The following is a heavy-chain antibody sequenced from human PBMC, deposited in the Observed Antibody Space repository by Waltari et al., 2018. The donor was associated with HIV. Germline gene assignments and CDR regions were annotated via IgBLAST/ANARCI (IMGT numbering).Heavy chain of an antibody. D-gene: IGHD3-22*01. Sequence: QVQLQESGPGLVKPSETLSLTCTLSGDSVSGGSYYWNWIRQPPGKGLEWIGYIYYSGSTSYNPSLKSRVTISLDTSRQQFSLKLSSVTAADTAVYYCARLDTRGAKRKSFDVWGQGTMVTVSS. CDR1: GDSVSGGSYY. CDR2: IYYSGST. CDR3: ARLDTRGAKRKSFDV. J-gene: IGHJ3*01. V-gene: IGHV4-61*01.